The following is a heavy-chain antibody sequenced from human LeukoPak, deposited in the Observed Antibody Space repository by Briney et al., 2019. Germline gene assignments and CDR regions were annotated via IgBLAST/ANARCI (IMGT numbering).Heavy chain of an antibody. D-gene: IGHD3-22*01. CDR3: ARAPIAYYDSSGYSRPFDY. J-gene: IGHJ4*02. CDR2: INPNSGGT. CDR1: GYTLTGYY. Sequence: APVKVSCKASGYTLTGYYMHWVRQAPGQGLEWMGWINPNSGGTNYAQKFQGRVTMTRDTSISTAYMELSRLRSDDTAVYYCARAPIAYYDSSGYSRPFDYWGQGTLVTVSS. V-gene: IGHV1-2*02.